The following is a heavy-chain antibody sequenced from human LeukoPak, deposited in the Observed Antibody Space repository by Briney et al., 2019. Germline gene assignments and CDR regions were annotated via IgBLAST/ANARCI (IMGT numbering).Heavy chain of an antibody. V-gene: IGHV1-2*02. Sequence: ASVKVSCKASGYTFTGYYMHWVRQAPGQGLEWMGWINPNSGGTNYAQKFQDRVTMSRDTSISTAYMELSRLRSDDTAVYYCARGFCSSTSCFYNWFDPWGQGTLVTVSS. D-gene: IGHD2-2*01. CDR1: GYTFTGYY. CDR3: ARGFCSSTSCFYNWFDP. J-gene: IGHJ5*02. CDR2: INPNSGGT.